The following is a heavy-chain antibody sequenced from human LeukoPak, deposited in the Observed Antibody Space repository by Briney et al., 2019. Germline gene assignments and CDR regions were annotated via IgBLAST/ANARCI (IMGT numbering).Heavy chain of an antibody. V-gene: IGHV3-74*01. J-gene: IGHJ4*02. CDR2: INSDGSST. CDR1: GFTFSSYW. D-gene: IGHD3-10*01. CDR3: ARGLTMVRGVPDY. Sequence: GGSLRLSCAASGFTFSSYWMHWVRQAPGKGLEWVSRINSDGSSTNYADSVKGRFTISRDNAKNTLYLQMSSPRAEDTAVYYCARGLTMVRGVPDYWGQGTLVTVSS.